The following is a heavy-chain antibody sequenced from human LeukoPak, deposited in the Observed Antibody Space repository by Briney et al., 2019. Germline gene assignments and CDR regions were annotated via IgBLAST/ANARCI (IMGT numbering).Heavy chain of an antibody. J-gene: IGHJ5*02. Sequence: GSLRLSCTAPGFTFSNFWMGWVRQAPGKGLGGVANIKQDENEKFYLGSVKGRFPISRDNAKNSLYLQMNNLRVGDTALYYCVRRGSTSPGNWYKLFDRWVQGRLVTVS. CDR2: IKQDENEK. V-gene: IGHV3-7*03. CDR1: GFTFSNFW. D-gene: IGHD2-2*01. CDR3: VRRGSTSPGNWYKLFDR.